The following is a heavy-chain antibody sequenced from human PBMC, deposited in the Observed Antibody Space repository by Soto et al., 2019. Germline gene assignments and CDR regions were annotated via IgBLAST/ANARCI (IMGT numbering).Heavy chain of an antibody. Sequence: QVHLVQSGAEVKKPGASVRVSCKASGYTFSNYGISWVRQAPGQGLEWMGWISAYSGKTNYAQSLQVRVTMTIDTSTNTAYMELRSLTSDDTAVYSCARTGELRLDSWGQGTLVTVSS. V-gene: IGHV1-18*01. CDR3: ARTGELRLDS. CDR2: ISAYSGKT. CDR1: GYTFSNYG. D-gene: IGHD1-7*01. J-gene: IGHJ4*02.